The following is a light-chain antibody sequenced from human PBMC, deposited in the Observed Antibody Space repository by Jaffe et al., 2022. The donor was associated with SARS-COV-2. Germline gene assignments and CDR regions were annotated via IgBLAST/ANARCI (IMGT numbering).Light chain of an antibody. CDR2: QNT. CDR3: QVWDTAYVA. V-gene: IGLV3-1*01. Sequence: SYELIQPPSVSVSPGQAANITCSADQLGDKFVYWYRQEAGQSPRLVIYQNTKRPFGIPERFSASTSGDTTTLTISETQTMDEADYFCQVWDTAYVAFGGGTKLTVL. CDR1: QLGDKF. J-gene: IGLJ2*01.